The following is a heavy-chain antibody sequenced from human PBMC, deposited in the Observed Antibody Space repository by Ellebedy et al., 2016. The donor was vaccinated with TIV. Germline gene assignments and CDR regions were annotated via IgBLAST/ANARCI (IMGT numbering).Heavy chain of an antibody. D-gene: IGHD3-10*01. CDR3: ARDRIFAVQFHNGPGKYVFDI. CDR2: IRGRGVNT. J-gene: IGHJ3*02. V-gene: IGHV3-23*01. CDR1: GFPLTYYA. Sequence: GESLKISXTASGFPLTYYALSWVRQSPGKGLQWVSGIRGRGVNTDYAHSVKGRFTISRDISTSTLFLQMSSLRAEDTALYYCARDRIFAVQFHNGPGKYVFDIWGQGAMVTVSS.